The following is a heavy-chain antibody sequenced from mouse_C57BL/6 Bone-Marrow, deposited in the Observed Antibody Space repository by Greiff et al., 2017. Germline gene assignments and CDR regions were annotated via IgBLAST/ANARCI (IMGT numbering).Heavy chain of an antibody. Sequence: VQLQQPGAELVRPGSSVKLSCKASGYTFTSYWMHWVKQRPIQGLEWIGNIDPSDSETHYNQKFKDKATLTVDKSSSTAYMQLSSLTSEDSAVYYWALWAYGYYFDYWGQGTTLTVSS. V-gene: IGHV1-52*01. J-gene: IGHJ2*01. CDR2: IDPSDSET. CDR3: ALWAYGYYFDY. D-gene: IGHD1-1*01. CDR1: GYTFTSYW.